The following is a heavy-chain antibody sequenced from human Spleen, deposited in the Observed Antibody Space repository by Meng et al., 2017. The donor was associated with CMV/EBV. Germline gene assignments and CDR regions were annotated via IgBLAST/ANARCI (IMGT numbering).Heavy chain of an antibody. V-gene: IGHV3-13*01. CDR1: GFTFSSYD. D-gene: IGHD2-21*01. CDR3: ARDRTREYKLLRQRRKRDYYGLDV. CDR2: IGTAGDT. J-gene: IGHJ6*02. Sequence: GESLKISCAASGFTFSSYDMHWVRQATGKGLEWVSAIGTAGDTYYPGSVKGRFTISRENAKNSLYLQMNSLRAGDTAVYYCARDRTREYKLLRQRRKRDYYGLDVWGQGTTVTVSS.